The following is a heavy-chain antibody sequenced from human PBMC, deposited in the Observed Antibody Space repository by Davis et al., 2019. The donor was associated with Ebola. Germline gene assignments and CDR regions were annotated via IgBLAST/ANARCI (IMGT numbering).Heavy chain of an antibody. CDR3: ARPGTAGTVDGFDI. Sequence: GESLKISCKGFGYRFSNYWIAWVRQMPGKGLEWMGIIYPGDSDTRYSPSFQGQVTISADKSISTAYLQWSSLKASDTAMYYCARPGTAGTVDGFDIWGQGTMVTVSS. CDR1: GYRFSNYW. D-gene: IGHD1-1*01. CDR2: IYPGDSDT. J-gene: IGHJ3*02. V-gene: IGHV5-51*01.